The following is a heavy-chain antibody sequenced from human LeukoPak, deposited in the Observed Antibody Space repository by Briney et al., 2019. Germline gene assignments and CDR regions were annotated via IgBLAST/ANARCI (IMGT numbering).Heavy chain of an antibody. CDR3: ARGLGDDSSGRYYFDY. CDR1: AFTFSGYA. Sequence: GGSLRLSCAASAFTFSGYAMHWVRQAPGKGLEWVAVIWYDGSNKYYADSVKGRFTISRDNSKNTLYLQMNSLRAEDTAVYYCARGLGDDSSGRYYFDYWGQGTLVTVSS. D-gene: IGHD3-22*01. CDR2: IWYDGSNK. V-gene: IGHV3-33*08. J-gene: IGHJ4*02.